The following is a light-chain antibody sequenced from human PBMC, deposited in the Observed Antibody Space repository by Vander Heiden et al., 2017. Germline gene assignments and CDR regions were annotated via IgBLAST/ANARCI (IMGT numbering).Light chain of an antibody. CDR1: QSISSW. CDR2: KAS. J-gene: IGKJ3*01. CDR3: QQYNSYPLFT. V-gene: IGKV1-5*03. Sequence: DIQMTQSPSTLSASVGDRVPLTCRASQSISSWLAWYQQKPGKAPKLLIYKASSLESGVPSRFSGSGSGTEFTLTISSLQPDDFATYYCQQYNSYPLFTFGPGTKVDIK.